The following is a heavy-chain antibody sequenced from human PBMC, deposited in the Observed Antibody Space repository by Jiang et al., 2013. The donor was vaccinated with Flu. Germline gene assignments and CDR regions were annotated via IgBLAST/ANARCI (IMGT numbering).Heavy chain of an antibody. CDR3: AHGSYGDFAGYFQH. Sequence: KPTQTLTLTCTFSGFSLSTSGVAVGWIRQPPGKALEWLALIYWDDDKRYSPSLKSRLTITKDTSKNXVVLTMTNMDPVDTATYYCAHGSYGDFAGYFQHWGQGTLVTVSS. CDR2: IYWDDDK. D-gene: IGHD4-17*01. CDR1: GFSLSTSGVA. J-gene: IGHJ1*01. V-gene: IGHV2-5*02.